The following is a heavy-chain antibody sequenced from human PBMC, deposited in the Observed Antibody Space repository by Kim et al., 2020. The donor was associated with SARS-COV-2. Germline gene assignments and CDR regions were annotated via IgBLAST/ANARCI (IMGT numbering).Heavy chain of an antibody. V-gene: IGHV4-59*08. CDR1: GGSISSYY. CDR3: ARYGDYGVK. J-gene: IGHJ4*02. CDR2: IYYSGST. D-gene: IGHD4-17*01. Sequence: SETLSLTCTVSGGSISSYYWSWIRQPPGKGLEWIGYIYYSGSTNYNPSLKSRVTISVDTSKNQFSLKLSSVTAADTAVYYCARYGDYGVKWGQGTLVTVSS.